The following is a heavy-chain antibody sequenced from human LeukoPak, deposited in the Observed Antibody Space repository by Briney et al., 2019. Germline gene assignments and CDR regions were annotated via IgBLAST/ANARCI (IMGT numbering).Heavy chain of an antibody. CDR2: IYNSGRT. Sequence: SQTLSLTCTVCGGSLSSGSYYGRWLRQPAGRGGEWLGRIYNSGRTNYNPSLKTQVTISVDTSKNQFSLKLSSVTAADTAVYYCARVGQLDDFWSGYYKYYYMDVWGKGTTVTVSS. CDR1: GGSLSSGSYY. J-gene: IGHJ6*03. V-gene: IGHV4-61*02. CDR3: ARVGQLDDFWSGYYKYYYMDV. D-gene: IGHD3-3*01.